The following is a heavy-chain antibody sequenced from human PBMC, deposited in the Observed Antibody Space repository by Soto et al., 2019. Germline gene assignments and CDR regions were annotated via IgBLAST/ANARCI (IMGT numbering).Heavy chain of an antibody. J-gene: IGHJ5*02. Sequence: SETLSLTCVVSGYSIRNGNYWGWIRQPPGKGLEWIGSVYHSGYTYYNPSLKSRVTLSVDASKNLFSLNLSSVSAADTAVYYCARLGPYCGGDCHSPHPSGKVPLVTASS. V-gene: IGHV4-38-2*01. CDR3: ARLGPYCGGDCHSPHP. CDR1: GYSIRNGNY. CDR2: VYHSGYT. D-gene: IGHD2-21*02.